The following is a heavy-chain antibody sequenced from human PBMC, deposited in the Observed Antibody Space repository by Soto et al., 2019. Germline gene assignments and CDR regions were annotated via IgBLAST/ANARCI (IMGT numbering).Heavy chain of an antibody. J-gene: IGHJ1*01. Sequence: SVKVSCKASGGTFSSFGISWVRQAPGQGLEWMGGIIPVFGRPNYAQRFWGRLTITADESTNTSYMELIDLTSEDTAVYYCAREASGYDFWGQGTQVTVSS. CDR3: AREASGYDF. CDR2: IIPVFGRP. V-gene: IGHV1-69*13. D-gene: IGHD5-12*01. CDR1: GGTFSSFG.